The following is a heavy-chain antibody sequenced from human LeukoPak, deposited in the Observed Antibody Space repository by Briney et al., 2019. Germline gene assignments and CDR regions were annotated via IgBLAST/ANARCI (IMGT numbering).Heavy chain of an antibody. D-gene: IGHD4-17*01. J-gene: IGHJ4*02. CDR3: ATIGGTVRDS. V-gene: IGHV4-4*02. CDR1: GASISSTYW. Sequence: SGTLSLTCAVSGASISSTYWWTWVRQPPGKGPEWIGEIYHSGTTNYNPSLKSRVTISLDKSNNQFSLKLTSATAADTAMYYCATIGGTVRDSWGQGTLVTVSS. CDR2: IYHSGTT.